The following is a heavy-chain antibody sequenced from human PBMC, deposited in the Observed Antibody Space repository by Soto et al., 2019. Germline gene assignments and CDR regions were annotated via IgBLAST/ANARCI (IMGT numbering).Heavy chain of an antibody. Sequence: GGSLRLSCAASGFTVSSNYMSWVRQAPGKGLEWVSVIYSGGSTYYADSVKGRFTISRDNSKNTLYLQMNSLRAEDTAVYYCAREGDTAMVETDYYYYMDVWGKGTTVTVSS. CDR2: IYSGGST. J-gene: IGHJ6*03. D-gene: IGHD5-18*01. CDR3: AREGDTAMVETDYYYYMDV. CDR1: GFTVSSNY. V-gene: IGHV3-66*01.